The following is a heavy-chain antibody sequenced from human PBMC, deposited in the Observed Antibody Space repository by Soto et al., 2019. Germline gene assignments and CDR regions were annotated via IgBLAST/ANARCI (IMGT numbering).Heavy chain of an antibody. Sequence: PSETLSLTCAVSVGSISSGGYSWSWIRQPPGKGLEWIGYIYHSGSTYYNPSLKSRVPISADRSKNQFSLKLSSVTAADTAVYYCARVEPYGVYGMDVWGQGTTVTVSS. V-gene: IGHV4-30-2*01. CDR2: IYHSGST. CDR1: VGSISSGGYS. CDR3: ARVEPYGVYGMDV. J-gene: IGHJ6*02. D-gene: IGHD3-10*01.